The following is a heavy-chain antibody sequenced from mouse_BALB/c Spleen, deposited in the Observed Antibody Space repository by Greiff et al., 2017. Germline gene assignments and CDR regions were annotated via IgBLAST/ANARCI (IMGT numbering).Heavy chain of an antibody. CDR2: ISCYNGAT. J-gene: IGHJ3*01. Sequence: LVKTGASVKISCKASGYSFTGYYMHWVKQSHGKSLEWIGYISCYNGATSYNQKFKGKATFTVDTSSSTAYMQFNSLTSEDSAVYYCARPYGNYPSWFAYWGQGTLVTVSA. CDR1: GYSFTGYY. CDR3: ARPYGNYPSWFAY. V-gene: IGHV1S34*01. D-gene: IGHD2-1*01.